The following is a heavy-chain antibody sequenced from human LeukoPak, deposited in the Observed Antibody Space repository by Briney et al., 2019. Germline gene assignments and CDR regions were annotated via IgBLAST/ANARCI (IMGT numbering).Heavy chain of an antibody. CDR2: ISGSGGST. Sequence: PGGSLRLSCAASGFTFSSYAMSWVRQAPGKGLEWVSAISGSGGSTYYADSVKGRFTISRDNSKNTLYLQMNSLRAEDTAVYYCAKEYYDFWSGSQRAFDIWGQGTMVTVSS. CDR3: AKEYYDFWSGSQRAFDI. D-gene: IGHD3-3*01. CDR1: GFTFSSYA. J-gene: IGHJ3*02. V-gene: IGHV3-23*01.